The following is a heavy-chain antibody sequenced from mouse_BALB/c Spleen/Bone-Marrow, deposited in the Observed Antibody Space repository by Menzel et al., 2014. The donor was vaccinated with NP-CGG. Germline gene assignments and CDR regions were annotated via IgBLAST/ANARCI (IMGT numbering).Heavy chain of an antibody. Sequence: LVESGASMKISCKASGYSFTGYTMNWVKQSHGKNLEWIGLINPYNGGTSYNQKFKDKATLTVDKSSSTAYMELPSLTSEDSAVYYCTRGLEYVVDYWGQGTSVTVSS. V-gene: IGHV1-26*01. J-gene: IGHJ4*01. CDR2: INPYNGGT. CDR1: GYSFTGYT. CDR3: TRGLEYVVDY. D-gene: IGHD2-13*01.